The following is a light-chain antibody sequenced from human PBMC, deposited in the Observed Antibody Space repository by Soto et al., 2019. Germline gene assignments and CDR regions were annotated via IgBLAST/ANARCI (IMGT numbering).Light chain of an antibody. CDR2: LGS. J-gene: IGKJ5*01. V-gene: IGKV2-28*01. CDR3: MQALQTPLT. CDR1: QSLLHYNGHNY. Sequence: DIVMTQSPLSLPVTPGEPASISCRSSQSLLHYNGHNYLDWYLQKPGQSPQVLIYLGSNRASGVPDRFSGSGSGTDFTLKISRVEAEDVGIYYCMQALQTPLTVGQGTRLEIK.